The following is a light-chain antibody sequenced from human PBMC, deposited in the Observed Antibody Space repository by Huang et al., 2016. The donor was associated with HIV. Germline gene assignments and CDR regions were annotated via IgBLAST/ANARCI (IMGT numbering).Light chain of an antibody. CDR2: AAS. CDR1: QTISKY. CDR3: QQSYTTPRT. J-gene: IGKJ2*01. V-gene: IGKV1-39*01. Sequence: DIQMTQFPTSLSASVGDRLSISCRASQTISKYLNWYQQKPGTAPKLLISAASSLQDGVPSRFSGSGSGTHFTLAISDLQPEDSATYYCQQSYTTPRTFGQGTKLEI.